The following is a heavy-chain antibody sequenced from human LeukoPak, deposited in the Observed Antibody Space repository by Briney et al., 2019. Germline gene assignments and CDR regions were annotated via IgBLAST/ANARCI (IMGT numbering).Heavy chain of an antibody. D-gene: IGHD3-22*01. CDR1: GGTFSSYA. CDR2: IIPIFGIA. V-gene: IGHV1-69*04. J-gene: IGHJ4*02. Sequence: GASVKVSCKASGGTFSSYAISWVRQAPGQGLEWMGRIIPIFGIANYAQKFQGRVTITADKSTSTAYMELSSLRSEDTAVYYCAREKAMIVVVTTYFDYWGQGTLVTVPS. CDR3: AREKAMIVVVTTYFDY.